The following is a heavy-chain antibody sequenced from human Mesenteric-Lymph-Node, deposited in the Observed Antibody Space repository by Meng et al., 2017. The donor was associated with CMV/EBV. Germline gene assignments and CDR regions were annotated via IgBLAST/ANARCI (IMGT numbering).Heavy chain of an antibody. D-gene: IGHD5-24*01. Sequence: GESLKISCEASGFSFSTYVINWVRQAPGKGLEWVVAFSGRTDATYYADSVKGRFTISRDSSKNTLSLQMNILRAEDTAVYYCAKAKRDGYNYYYFGMDVWGQGTTVTVSS. CDR2: FSGRTDAT. CDR3: AKAKRDGYNYYYFGMDV. V-gene: IGHV3-23*01. J-gene: IGHJ6*02. CDR1: GFSFSTYV.